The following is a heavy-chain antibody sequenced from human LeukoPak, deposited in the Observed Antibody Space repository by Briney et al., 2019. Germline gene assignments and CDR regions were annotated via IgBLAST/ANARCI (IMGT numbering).Heavy chain of an antibody. CDR2: IYSGGST. CDR1: GFTVSDNY. J-gene: IGHJ4*02. Sequence: GGSLRLSCAASGFTVSDNYMSWVRQAPGKGLEWVSVIYSGGSTYYADSVKGRFTISRDKSKNTLFLEMNSLRAEDTAVYYCARNLDTAMATSFDCWGQGTLVTVSS. V-gene: IGHV3-53*01. D-gene: IGHD5-18*01. CDR3: ARNLDTAMATSFDC.